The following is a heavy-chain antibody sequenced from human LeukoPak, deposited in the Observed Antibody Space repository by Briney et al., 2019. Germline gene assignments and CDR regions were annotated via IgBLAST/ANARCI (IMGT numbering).Heavy chain of an antibody. Sequence: GGSLRLSCAASGFTFSSYAMSWVRQAPGKGLEWVANIKQDGSEKYYVDSVKGRFTISRDNAKNSVFLQMSSLRAEDTAVYYCATGLWTYGNWGQGALVTVSS. D-gene: IGHD3-10*01. J-gene: IGHJ4*02. CDR1: GFTFSSYA. V-gene: IGHV3-7*03. CDR3: ATGLWTYGN. CDR2: IKQDGSEK.